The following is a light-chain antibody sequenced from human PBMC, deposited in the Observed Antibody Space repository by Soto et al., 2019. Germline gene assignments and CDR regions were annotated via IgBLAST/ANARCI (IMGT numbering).Light chain of an antibody. Sequence: QSALTQPASVSGSPGQSITISCTGTSSDIGNYDFVSWYQQVPGTAPKAMIYEVSSRPSGVSNRFSGSKSGNTASLTISGLQAEDEADYYCCSYTGSLTLLFGGGTKLTVL. CDR1: SSDIGNYDF. V-gene: IGLV2-14*01. CDR2: EVS. CDR3: CSYTGSLTLL. J-gene: IGLJ2*01.